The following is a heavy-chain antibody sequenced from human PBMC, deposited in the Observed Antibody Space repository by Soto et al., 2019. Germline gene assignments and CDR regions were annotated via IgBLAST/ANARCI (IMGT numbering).Heavy chain of an antibody. CDR1: GGSISSGGYS. Sequence: SETLSLTCAVPGGSISSGGYSWSGIRQPPGKGLEWIGYIYHSGSTYYNPSLKSRVTISVDRSKNQFSLKLSSVTAADTAVYFCASAQRQSPFWYWGQGTLVTVSS. J-gene: IGHJ1*01. V-gene: IGHV4-30-2*01. CDR3: ASAQRQSPFWY. D-gene: IGHD3-3*01. CDR2: IYHSGST.